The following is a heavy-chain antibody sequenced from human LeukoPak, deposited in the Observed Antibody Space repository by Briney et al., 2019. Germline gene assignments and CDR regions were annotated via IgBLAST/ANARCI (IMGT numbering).Heavy chain of an antibody. CDR3: AREEYGDHMW. V-gene: IGHV3-7*01. CDR2: IKQDGSEK. CDR1: RFTFSSYW. Sequence: GGSLRLPCAASRFTFSSYWMSWVRQAPGKGLEWVANIKQDGSEKYYVDSVKGRFTISRDNAKNSLYLQMNSLRAEDTAVYYCAREEYGDHMWWGQGTLVTVSS. D-gene: IGHD4-17*01. J-gene: IGHJ4*02.